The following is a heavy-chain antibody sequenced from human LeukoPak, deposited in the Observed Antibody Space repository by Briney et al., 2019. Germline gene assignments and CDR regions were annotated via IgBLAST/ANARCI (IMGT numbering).Heavy chain of an antibody. CDR3: ATRVSDY. CDR1: GFTFSSYA. V-gene: IGHV3-30-3*01. J-gene: IGHJ4*02. D-gene: IGHD3-10*01. CDR2: ISYDGSNK. Sequence: GGSLRLSSAASGFTFSSYAMHWVRQAPGKGLEWVAVISYDGSNKYYADSVKGRFTISRDNSKNTLYLQMNSLRAEDTAVYYCATRVSDYWGQGTLVTVSS.